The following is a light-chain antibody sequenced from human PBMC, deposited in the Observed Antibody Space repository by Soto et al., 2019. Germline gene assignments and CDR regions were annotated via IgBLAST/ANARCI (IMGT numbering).Light chain of an antibody. CDR1: QGISSY. Sequence: IQLTQSPSSLSASVGDRVTITCRASQGISSYLAWYQQKPGKAPQLLIYAASTLQSGVPSRFSGSGSGTDFTLTISSLQPEDCATYYCQQLNSYPWTFGQGTKVEIK. CDR3: QQLNSYPWT. V-gene: IGKV1-9*01. CDR2: AAS. J-gene: IGKJ1*01.